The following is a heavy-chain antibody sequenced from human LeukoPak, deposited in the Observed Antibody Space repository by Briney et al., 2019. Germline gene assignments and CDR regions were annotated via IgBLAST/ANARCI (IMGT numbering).Heavy chain of an antibody. CDR3: APSIVVVPAATPHNWFDP. CDR2: INHSGST. CDR1: GGSLSGYY. V-gene: IGHV4-34*01. D-gene: IGHD2-2*02. J-gene: IGHJ5*02. Sequence: SETLSLTCAVYGGSLSGYYWSWIRQPPGKGLEWIGEINHSGSTNYNPSLKSRVTISVDTSKNQFSLKMSSVTAADTAVSYCAPSIVVVPAATPHNWFDPWGQGTLVTVSS.